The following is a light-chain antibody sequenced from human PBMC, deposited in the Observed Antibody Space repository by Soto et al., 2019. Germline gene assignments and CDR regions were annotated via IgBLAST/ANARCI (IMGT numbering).Light chain of an antibody. V-gene: IGKV1-33*01. CDR2: DAS. Sequence: DIQLTQSPSFLSASVGARAPITCQASQDISNYLNWYPQQPGKAPKLLIYDASNLETGVPSRFSGSGSGTDFTFTISSLQPEDIATYYCQQYDNLPRFGGGTKVDIK. CDR1: QDISNY. J-gene: IGKJ4*01. CDR3: QQYDNLPR.